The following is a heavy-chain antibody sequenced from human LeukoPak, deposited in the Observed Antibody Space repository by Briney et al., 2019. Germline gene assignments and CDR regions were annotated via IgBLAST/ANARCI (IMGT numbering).Heavy chain of an antibody. Sequence: GGSLRLSCAASGFTFSSYAMTWVRLAPGRGLEWVSGISGRVSDTIEYADAVKYADSVKGRFTISGDNSRDTLYLHMNSLRDEDTAVYYCASLPCSRMGCSSNWFDPWGQGIQVTVSS. CDR3: ASLPCSRMGCSSNWFDP. J-gene: IGHJ5*02. V-gene: IGHV3-23*01. CDR2: ISGRVSDTIE. D-gene: IGHD2-2*01. CDR1: GFTFSSYA.